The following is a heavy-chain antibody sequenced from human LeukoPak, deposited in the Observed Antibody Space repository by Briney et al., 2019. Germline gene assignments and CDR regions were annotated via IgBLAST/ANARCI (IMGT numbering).Heavy chain of an antibody. CDR1: GGLISSYY. CDR2: IYYSGST. V-gene: IGHV4-59*12. J-gene: IGHJ4*02. Sequence: SETLSLTCTVSGGLISSYYWSWIRQPPGKGLQWIGYIYYSGSTNYNPSLKSRVTISVDTSKNQFSLKLSSVTAAATAVYYCATIERSGCYVSYWGQGTLVTVSS. D-gene: IGHD6-19*01. CDR3: ATIERSGCYVSY.